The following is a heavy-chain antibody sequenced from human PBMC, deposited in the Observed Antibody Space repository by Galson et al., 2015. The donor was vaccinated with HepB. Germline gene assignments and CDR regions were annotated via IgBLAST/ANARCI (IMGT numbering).Heavy chain of an antibody. CDR2: ISSSAINT. CDR1: GFTFSDYD. D-gene: IGHD4-17*01. Sequence: SLRLSCAASGFTFSDYDMSWVRQAPGKGLEWVSYISSSAINTYYADSVKGRFTISRDNAKNSLHIQMNSLRAEDTAVYYCARVAASDYGDHAHFDYWGQGTLVTVSA. J-gene: IGHJ4*02. V-gene: IGHV3-11*04. CDR3: ARVAASDYGDHAHFDY.